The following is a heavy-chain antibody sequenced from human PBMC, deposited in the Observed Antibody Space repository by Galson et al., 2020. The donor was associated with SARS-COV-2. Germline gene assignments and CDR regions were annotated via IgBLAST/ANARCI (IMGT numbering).Heavy chain of an antibody. CDR1: GYTLTELS. CDR3: ATGPGIALPGTGTWFDP. J-gene: IGHJ5*02. Sequence: GESLKISCKVSGYTLTELSMHWVRQAPGKGLEWMGGFDPEDGETIYAQKFQGRVTMTEDTSTDTAYMELSSLRSEDTAVYYCATGPGIALPGTGTWFDPWGQGTLVTVSS. CDR2: FDPEDGET. D-gene: IGHD6-19*01. V-gene: IGHV1-24*01.